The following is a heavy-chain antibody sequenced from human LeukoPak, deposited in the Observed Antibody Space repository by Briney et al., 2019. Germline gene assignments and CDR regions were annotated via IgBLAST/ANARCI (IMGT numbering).Heavy chain of an antibody. J-gene: IGHJ4*02. Sequence: GGSLRLSCAASGFTFSDYYMSWIRQAPGKVLEWVSYISSSGSTIYYADSVKGRFTISRDNAKNSLYLQMNSLGAEDTALYYCARHWYSGSYPIDYWGQGTLVTVSS. CDR1: GFTFSDYY. V-gene: IGHV3-11*01. D-gene: IGHD1-26*01. CDR3: ARHWYSGSYPIDY. CDR2: ISSSGSTI.